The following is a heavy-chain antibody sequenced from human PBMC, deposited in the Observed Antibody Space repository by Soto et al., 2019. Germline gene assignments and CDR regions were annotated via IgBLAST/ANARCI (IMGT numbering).Heavy chain of an antibody. CDR3: GGGGKAERLNTLTT. V-gene: IGHV4-34*01. D-gene: IGHD4-4*01. J-gene: IGHJ4*02. Sequence: QVQLQQWGAGPLKPSETLSLTCAVYGGSFSGYYWSWIRQPPGKGLEWIGDINHSGSTNYNPSLKSWVTISVDTFKNQRSLKLNSVTAAGTAVYYCGGGGKAERLNTLTTGGQGTLVIVSS. CDR1: GGSFSGYY. CDR2: INHSGST.